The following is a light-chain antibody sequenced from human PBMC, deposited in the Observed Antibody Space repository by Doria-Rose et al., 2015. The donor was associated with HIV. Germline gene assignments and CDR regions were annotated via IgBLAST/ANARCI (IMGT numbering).Light chain of an antibody. V-gene: IGKV1-39*01. CDR2: AAS. J-gene: IGKJ1*01. CDR3: QQSFSTPRT. CDR1: QNINRF. Sequence: DIRLTQSPSSLSASVGDGVTITCRASQNINRFLNWYQQKPGKVPKVLIYAASSLQSGVPSRFSGSGSGTDFTLTISSLHPEDFATYYCQQSFSTPRTFGQGTKVEIK.